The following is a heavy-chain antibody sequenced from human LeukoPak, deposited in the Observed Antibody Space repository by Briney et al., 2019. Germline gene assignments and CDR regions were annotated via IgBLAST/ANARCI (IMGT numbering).Heavy chain of an antibody. CDR1: GGSISSGGYY. CDR2: IYYSGST. Sequence: QTSETLSLTCTVSGGSISSGGYYWSWIRQHPGKGLEWIGYIYYSGSTYYNPSLKSRVTISVDTSKNQFSLKLSSVTAADTAVYYCARDRIAAAGILDYWGQGTLVTVSS. J-gene: IGHJ4*02. CDR3: ARDRIAAAGILDY. D-gene: IGHD6-13*01. V-gene: IGHV4-31*03.